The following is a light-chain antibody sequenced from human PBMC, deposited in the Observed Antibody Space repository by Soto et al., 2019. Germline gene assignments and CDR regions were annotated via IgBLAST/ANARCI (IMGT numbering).Light chain of an antibody. Sequence: DIQMTQSPSTLSASVGDRVTLTCRASENVNHWVAWYQQKPGRAPKFLIYDASILESGVPSRFSGSGSGTEFTLTISCLLPDDFGTYYYQRYNRTSLTFGQG. CDR2: DAS. V-gene: IGKV1-5*01. J-gene: IGKJ2*01. CDR3: QRYNRTSLT. CDR1: ENVNHW.